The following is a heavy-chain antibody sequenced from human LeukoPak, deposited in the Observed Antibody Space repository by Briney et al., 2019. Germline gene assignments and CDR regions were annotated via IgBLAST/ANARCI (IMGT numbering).Heavy chain of an antibody. CDR1: GGSISSYY. CDR2: IYYSGST. V-gene: IGHV4-59*01. D-gene: IGHD3-10*01. J-gene: IGHJ5*02. CDR3: GRDVRFGELFAHWYDP. Sequence: SETLSLTCTVSGGSISSYYWSWIRQPPGKGLEWIGYIYYSGSTNYNPSLKSRVTISVDTSKNQFSLTLSSVTAADMDVYYCGRDVRFGELFAHWYDPWGQGTLVTVSS.